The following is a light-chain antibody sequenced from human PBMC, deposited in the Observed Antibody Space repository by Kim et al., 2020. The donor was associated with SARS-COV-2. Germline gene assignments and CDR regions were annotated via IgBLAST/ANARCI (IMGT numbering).Light chain of an antibody. V-gene: IGKV3-11*01. CDR2: ETY. Sequence: SPRERGTLPLRASQTRATFLAWYPQEPGQPPRVRIFETYSRATGVPARFSGSGSGTDFTLTISSLQPDDFAVYYCQQRSRWPRTFGRGTKVDIK. CDR1: QTRATF. J-gene: IGKJ4*01. CDR3: QQRSRWPRT.